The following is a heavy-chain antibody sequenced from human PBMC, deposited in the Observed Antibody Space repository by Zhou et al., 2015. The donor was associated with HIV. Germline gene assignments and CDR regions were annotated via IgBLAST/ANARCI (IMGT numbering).Heavy chain of an antibody. CDR2: IWYDGSNK. V-gene: IGHV3-33*01. D-gene: IGHD6-19*01. CDR1: GFTFRNYG. Sequence: QVQLVESGGGVVQPGRSLRLSCLVSGFTFRNYGMHWVRQAPGKGLEWVAVIWYDGSNKYYADSLKGRFSISRDNSKNTLFLQMNSLRVEDTAVYYCARDRVEYSSGWGYFDYWGQGTLVTVSS. J-gene: IGHJ4*02. CDR3: ARDRVEYSSGWGYFDY.